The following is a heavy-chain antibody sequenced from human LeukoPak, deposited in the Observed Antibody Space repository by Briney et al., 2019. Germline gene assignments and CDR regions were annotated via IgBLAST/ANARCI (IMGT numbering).Heavy chain of an antibody. V-gene: IGHV1-18*01. Sequence: ASVKVSCKASGYTFTSYAMNWVRQAPGQGLGWMGWISAYNGNTIYAQKLQGRVTMTTDTSTSTAYMELRSLRSDDTAVYYCARDRTTAALNWFDPWGQGTLVTVSS. CDR2: ISAYNGNT. J-gene: IGHJ5*02. CDR3: ARDRTTAALNWFDP. CDR1: GYTFTSYA. D-gene: IGHD6-13*01.